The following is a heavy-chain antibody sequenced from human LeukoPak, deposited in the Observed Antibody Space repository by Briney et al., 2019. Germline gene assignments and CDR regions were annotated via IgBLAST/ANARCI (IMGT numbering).Heavy chain of an antibody. CDR2: INHSGST. J-gene: IGHJ4*02. V-gene: IGHV4-34*01. CDR3: ARGKPLITIFGVVRRISENYFDY. D-gene: IGHD3-3*01. Sequence: KPSETLSLTCAVYGGSFSGYYWSWIRQPPGKGLEWIGEINHSGSTNYNPSLKSRVTISVDTSKNQFSLKLSSVTAADTAVYYCARGKPLITIFGVVRRISENYFDYWGQGTLVTVSS. CDR1: GGSFSGYY.